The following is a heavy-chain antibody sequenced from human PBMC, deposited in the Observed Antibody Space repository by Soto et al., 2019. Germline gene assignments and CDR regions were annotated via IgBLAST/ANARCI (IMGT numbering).Heavy chain of an antibody. V-gene: IGHV4-34*01. CDR2: INHSGST. Sequence: SETLSLTCAVYGGSFSGYYWSWIRQPPGKGLEWIGEINHSGSTNYNPSLKSRVTISVDTSKNQFSLKLSSVTAADTAVYYCAVHNIAAVDDWGQGTLVTVSS. CDR3: AVHNIAAVDD. CDR1: GGSFSGYY. D-gene: IGHD6-13*01. J-gene: IGHJ4*02.